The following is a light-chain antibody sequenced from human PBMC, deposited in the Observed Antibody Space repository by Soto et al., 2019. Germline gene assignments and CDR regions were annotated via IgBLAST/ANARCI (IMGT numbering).Light chain of an antibody. CDR2: AAS. CDR1: QGISSY. V-gene: IGKV1-8*01. Sequence: AIRMTQSPSSLSASTGDRVTITCRASQGISSYLAWYQQKPGKAPKLLIYAASTLQSGVPSRFSGSGSGTDFTLTICCLQSEDFATYYCQQYYSYPQTFGPGTKVDIK. CDR3: QQYYSYPQT. J-gene: IGKJ3*01.